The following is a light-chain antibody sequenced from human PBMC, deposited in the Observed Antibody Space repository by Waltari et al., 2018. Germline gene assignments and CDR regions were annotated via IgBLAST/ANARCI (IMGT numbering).Light chain of an antibody. CDR2: GAS. CDR1: ESVGTT. Sequence: EIVMTQSPATLSVSPGETATLSCRASESVGTTLAWYQQKPGLAPRLLIYGASTRATGAPARFTGSGSGTEFTLTISSLQPEDVATYYCQKYNSEPRTFGQVTKVEIK. J-gene: IGKJ1*01. V-gene: IGKV3-15*01. CDR3: QKYNSEPRT.